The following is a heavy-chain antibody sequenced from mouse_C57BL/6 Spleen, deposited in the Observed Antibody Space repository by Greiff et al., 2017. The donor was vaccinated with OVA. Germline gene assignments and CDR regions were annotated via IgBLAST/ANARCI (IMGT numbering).Heavy chain of an antibody. J-gene: IGHJ3*01. CDR2: IHPNSGST. CDR1: GYTFTSYW. D-gene: IGHD2-12*01. V-gene: IGHV1-64*01. CDR3: ARDDGGTAWFAY. Sequence: VQLQQPGAELVKPGASVKLSCKASGYTFTSYWMHWVKQRPGQGLEWIGMIHPNSGSTNYNEKFKSKATLTVDKSSSTAYMQLSSLTSEDSAVYYCARDDGGTAWFAYWGQGTLVTVSA.